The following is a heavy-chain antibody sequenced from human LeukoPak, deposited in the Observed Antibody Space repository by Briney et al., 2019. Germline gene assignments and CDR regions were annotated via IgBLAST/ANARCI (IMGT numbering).Heavy chain of an antibody. CDR3: ARVLAAAGNNWFDP. CDR2: INVGGGT. Sequence: SSETLPLTCVVYGGSSSGFYWTWIRQTPGKGLEWIGKINVGGGTNYNPSLKSRVTISVDTSKNQFSLKLSSVTAADTAVYYCARVLAAAGNNWFDPWGQGTLVTVSS. CDR1: GGSSSGFY. D-gene: IGHD6-13*01. V-gene: IGHV4-34*01. J-gene: IGHJ5*02.